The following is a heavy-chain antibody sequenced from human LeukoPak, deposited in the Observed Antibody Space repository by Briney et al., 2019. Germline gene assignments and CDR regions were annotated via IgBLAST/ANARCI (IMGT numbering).Heavy chain of an antibody. CDR2: ISGSGRTI. Sequence: KTGGSLRLSCAASEFTFSVYYMSWIRQAPGKGLEWVSYISGSGRTIYYADSVKGRFTISRDNAKNSLYLQMNSLRAEDTAVYYCARDYLYCSSITCPAPDNWFDPWGQGTLVTVSS. D-gene: IGHD2-2*01. V-gene: IGHV3-11*01. J-gene: IGHJ5*02. CDR3: ARDYLYCSSITCPAPDNWFDP. CDR1: EFTFSVYY.